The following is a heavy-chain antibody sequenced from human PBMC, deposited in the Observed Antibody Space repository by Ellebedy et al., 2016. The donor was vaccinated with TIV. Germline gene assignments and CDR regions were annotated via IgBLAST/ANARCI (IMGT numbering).Heavy chain of an antibody. Sequence: ASVKVSCKASGYTFTGYYMHWVRQAPGQGLEWMGIINPSGGSTNYAQKFQGRVTMTRDTSTSTVYMELSSLRSEDTAVYYCARFYGDYDGMDVWGQGTTVTVSS. D-gene: IGHD4-17*01. CDR3: ARFYGDYDGMDV. V-gene: IGHV1-46*01. J-gene: IGHJ6*02. CDR1: GYTFTGYY. CDR2: INPSGGST.